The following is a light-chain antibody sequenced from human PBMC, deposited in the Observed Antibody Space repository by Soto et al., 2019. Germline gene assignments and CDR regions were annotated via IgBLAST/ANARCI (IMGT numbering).Light chain of an antibody. CDR2: AAS. CDR3: QKYNSPPYT. CDR1: QGISNY. Sequence: DIQMTQSPSSLSASVGDRVTITCRASQGISNYLTWYQQKPGKVPKLLIYAASTLQSEVPSRFSGSGSGTDFTRTISSLQPEDVATYYCQKYNSPPYTFGPGTKVDIK. V-gene: IGKV1-27*01. J-gene: IGKJ3*01.